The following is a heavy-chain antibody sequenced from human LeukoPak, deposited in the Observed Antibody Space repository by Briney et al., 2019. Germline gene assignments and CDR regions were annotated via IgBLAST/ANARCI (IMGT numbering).Heavy chain of an antibody. CDR2: ISGSGGST. CDR1: GFTFSSYA. CDR3: AKDRSIVGATIPSFDY. D-gene: IGHD1-26*01. V-gene: IGHV3-23*01. J-gene: IGHJ4*02. Sequence: GGSLRLSCAASGFTFSSYAMSWFRQAPGKGLEWVSAISGSGGSTYYADSVKGRFTISRDNSKNTLYLQMNSLRAEDTAVYYCAKDRSIVGATIPSFDYWGQGTLVTVSS.